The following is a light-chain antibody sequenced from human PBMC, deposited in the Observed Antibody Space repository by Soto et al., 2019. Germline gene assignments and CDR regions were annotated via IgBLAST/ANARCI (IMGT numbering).Light chain of an antibody. CDR1: QTVRTNY. V-gene: IGKV3-20*01. J-gene: IGKJ4*01. CDR3: QQYSDSPLP. CDR2: GAS. Sequence: EIVLTQSPGTLSLSPGERATLSCRASQTVRTNYLAWFQHKPGQAPRLLIYGASSRATGIPDRFSGSGSGTDFTLPINRLEPEDFAVYFCQQYSDSPLPFGGGTKVQI.